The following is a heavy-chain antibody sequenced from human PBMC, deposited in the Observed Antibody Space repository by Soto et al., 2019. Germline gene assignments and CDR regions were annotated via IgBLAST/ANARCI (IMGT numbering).Heavy chain of an antibody. V-gene: IGHV3-21*01. CDR3: ARDSYGEGPFDY. Sequence: EVQLVESGGGLVKPGGSLRLSCAASGFTFSSYSMNWVRQAPGKGLEWVSSISSSSSYIYYADSVKGRFTISRDNAKNSLYLQMNSLRAEDTAVYYYARDSYGEGPFDYWGQGTLVTVSS. D-gene: IGHD4-17*01. J-gene: IGHJ4*02. CDR2: ISSSSSYI. CDR1: GFTFSSYS.